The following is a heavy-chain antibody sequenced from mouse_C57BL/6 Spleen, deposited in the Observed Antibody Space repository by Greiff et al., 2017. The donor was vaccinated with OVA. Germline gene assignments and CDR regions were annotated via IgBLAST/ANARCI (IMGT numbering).Heavy chain of an antibody. J-gene: IGHJ3*01. CDR3: ARITDD. V-gene: IGHV1-26*01. Sequence: VQLQQSGPELVKPGASVKISCKASGYTFTDYYMNWVKQSHGKSLEWIGDINPNNGGTSYNQKFKGKATLTVDKSSSTAYMELRSLTSEDSAVYYCARITDDWGQGTLVTVSA. D-gene: IGHD1-1*01. CDR1: GYTFTDYY. CDR2: INPNNGGT.